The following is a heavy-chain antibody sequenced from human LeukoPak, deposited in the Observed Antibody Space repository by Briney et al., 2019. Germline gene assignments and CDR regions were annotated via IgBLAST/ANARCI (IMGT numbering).Heavy chain of an antibody. D-gene: IGHD4-17*01. CDR3: ARDGFPGAVTQNEGWWFFDL. CDR2: ITSSSDTI. J-gene: IGHJ2*01. V-gene: IGHV3-48*02. Sequence: GGSLRLSCAASGFTFSGYSMNWVRQAPGKGLEWVSFITSSSDTIYYADSVEGRFTISRDNAKSSLYLQMNSLRDKDTAVYFCARDGFPGAVTQNEGWWFFDLWGRGTLVTVSS. CDR1: GFTFSGYS.